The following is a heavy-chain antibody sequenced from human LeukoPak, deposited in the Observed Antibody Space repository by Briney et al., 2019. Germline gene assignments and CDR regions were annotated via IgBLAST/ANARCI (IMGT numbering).Heavy chain of an antibody. Sequence: PSETLSLTCTVSGGSISSSSYYWGWIRQPPGKGLEWIGSIYYSGSTYDNPSLKSRVTISVDTSKNQFSLKLSSVTAADTAVYHCARSFAAAFDPWGQGTLVTVSS. D-gene: IGHD6-13*01. CDR2: IYYSGST. CDR3: ARSFAAAFDP. J-gene: IGHJ5*02. CDR1: GGSISSSSYY. V-gene: IGHV4-39*07.